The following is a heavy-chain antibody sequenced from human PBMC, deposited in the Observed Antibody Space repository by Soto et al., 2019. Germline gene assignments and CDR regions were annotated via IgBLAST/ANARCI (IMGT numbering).Heavy chain of an antibody. Sequence: PGGSLRLSSAASGFTFSDYDMHWVRQAPGKGLEWVAVISYDGXXQYYAESVKXRFTISRDNSKNTLYLQMNSLRAEDTAVYYLARESAIVVAFYYSGQGTLVTVSA. J-gene: IGHJ4*02. CDR2: ISYDGXXQ. D-gene: IGHD3-22*01. CDR1: GFTFSDYD. CDR3: ARESAIVVAFYY. V-gene: IGHV3-30*19.